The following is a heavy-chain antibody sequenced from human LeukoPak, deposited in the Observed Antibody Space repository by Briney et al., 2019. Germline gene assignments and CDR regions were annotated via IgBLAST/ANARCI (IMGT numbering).Heavy chain of an antibody. CDR1: GFTFSSYW. CDR2: IKQDGSEK. D-gene: IGHD4-17*01. Sequence: GGSLRLSCAASGFTFSSYWMSWVRQAPGKGLEWVANIKQDGSEKYYVDSVKGRFTISRDNAKNSLYLQMNSLRAEDTAVYHCASPYGDSLNYFDYWGQGTLVTVPS. V-gene: IGHV3-7*01. CDR3: ASPYGDSLNYFDY. J-gene: IGHJ4*02.